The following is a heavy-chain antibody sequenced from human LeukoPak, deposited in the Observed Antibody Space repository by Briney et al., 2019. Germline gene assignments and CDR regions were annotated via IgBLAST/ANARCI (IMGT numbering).Heavy chain of an antibody. CDR3: ARFPPGYCSGGSCYAPLDY. V-gene: IGHV3-21*01. Sequence: PGGSLRLSCAASGFTFSSYSMNWVRQAPGKGLEWVSSISSSSSYIYYADSVKGRFTISRDNAKNSLYLQMNSLRAEDTAVYYCARFPPGYCSGGSCYAPLDYWGQGTLVTVSS. J-gene: IGHJ4*02. CDR1: GFTFSSYS. D-gene: IGHD2-15*01. CDR2: ISSSSSYI.